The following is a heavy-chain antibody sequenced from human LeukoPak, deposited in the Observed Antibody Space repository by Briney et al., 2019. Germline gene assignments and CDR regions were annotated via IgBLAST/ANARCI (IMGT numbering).Heavy chain of an antibody. J-gene: IGHJ4*02. V-gene: IGHV3-23*01. CDR2: ISGSGGST. D-gene: IGHD6-13*01. CDR3: AKGSYSSSWYFFDY. CDR1: GFTFSSYA. Sequence: GGSLRLSCAASGFTFSSYAMSWVRQAPGKGLEWVSGISGSGGSTYYADSVKGRFTISRDNSKNTLYLQMNSLRAEDTAVYYCAKGSYSSSWYFFDYWGQGTLVTVSS.